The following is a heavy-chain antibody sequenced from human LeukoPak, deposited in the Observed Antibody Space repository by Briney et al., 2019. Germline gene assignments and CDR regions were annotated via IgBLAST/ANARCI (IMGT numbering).Heavy chain of an antibody. V-gene: IGHV1-69*13. Sequence: ASVKVSCTASGGTFSSYAISWVRQAPGQGLEWMGGIIPIFGTANYAQKFQGRVTITADESTSTAYMELSSLRSEDTAVYYCARLYCTNGVSSRDCGMDVWGQGTTVTVSS. CDR1: GGTFSSYA. CDR3: ARLYCTNGVSSRDCGMDV. J-gene: IGHJ6*02. D-gene: IGHD2-8*01. CDR2: IIPIFGTA.